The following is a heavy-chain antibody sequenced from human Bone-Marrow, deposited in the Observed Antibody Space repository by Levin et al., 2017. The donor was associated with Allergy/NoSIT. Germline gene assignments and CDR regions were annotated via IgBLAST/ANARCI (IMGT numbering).Heavy chain of an antibody. CDR2: ISWNSGSI. V-gene: IGHV3-9*01. Sequence: GGSLRLSCAASGFRFDDSAMHWVRQPPGKGLEWVSGISWNSGSIYYADSVKGRFTISRDNAKNSLFLQMNSLRAEDTALYYCAKEPGMAMIKGFIDYWGQGTLITVSS. CDR3: AKEPGMAMIKGFIDY. D-gene: IGHD5-12*01. CDR1: GFRFDDSA. J-gene: IGHJ4*02.